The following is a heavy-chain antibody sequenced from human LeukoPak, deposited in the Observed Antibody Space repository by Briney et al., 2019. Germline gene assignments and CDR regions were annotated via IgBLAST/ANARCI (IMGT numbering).Heavy chain of an antibody. V-gene: IGHV4-59*01. D-gene: IGHD3-22*01. Sequence: PSETLFLTCTVSGGSISSYYWSWIRQPPGKGLEWIGYIYYSGSTNYNPSLKSRVTISVDTSKNQFSLKLSSVTAADTAVYYCARGKTYYDISKDAFDIWGQGTMVTVSS. CDR2: IYYSGST. J-gene: IGHJ3*02. CDR1: GGSISSYY. CDR3: ARGKTYYDISKDAFDI.